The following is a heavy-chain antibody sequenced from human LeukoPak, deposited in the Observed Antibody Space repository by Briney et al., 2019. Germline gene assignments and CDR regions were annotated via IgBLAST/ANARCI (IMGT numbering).Heavy chain of an antibody. J-gene: IGHJ4*02. CDR1: GGSFSSYC. D-gene: IGHD4-23*01. CDR3: GRVWDYYGGNDPGARL. V-gene: IGHV4-59*01. Sequence: PSETLSLTCTVSGGSFSSYCLHWVRQPPGKGLEWIGYIYYSGSTNYNPSLKSRVTISVDTSKNQFSLKLSSVTAADTAVYYCGRVWDYYGGNDPGARLWGQGTLVTVSS. CDR2: IYYSGST.